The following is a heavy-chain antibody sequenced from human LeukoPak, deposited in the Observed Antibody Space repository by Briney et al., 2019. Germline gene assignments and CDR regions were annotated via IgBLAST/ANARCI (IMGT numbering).Heavy chain of an antibody. Sequence: SETLSLTCAVSGYSISSGYYWGWIRQPPGKGLEWIGRIYHSGSTYYNPSLKSRVTISVDTSKNQFSLKLSSVTAADTAVYYCARHAGGYYDSSGYFDYWGQGTLVTVSS. D-gene: IGHD3-22*01. CDR2: IYHSGST. V-gene: IGHV4-38-2*01. CDR3: ARHAGGYYDSSGYFDY. J-gene: IGHJ4*02. CDR1: GYSISSGYY.